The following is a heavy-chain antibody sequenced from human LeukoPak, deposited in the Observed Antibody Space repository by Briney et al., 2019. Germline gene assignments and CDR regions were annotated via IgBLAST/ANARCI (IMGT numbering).Heavy chain of an antibody. Sequence: SETLSLTCTVSGGSISSYYWTWIRQPPGKGLEWIGHIYYSGSTNYNPSLKSRVTISVGTSKNQFSLKLSSVTAADTAVYYCESVGAAVGITRFDYWGQGTLVTVSS. CDR2: IYYSGST. J-gene: IGHJ4*02. CDR1: GGSISSYY. CDR3: ESVGAAVGITRFDY. V-gene: IGHV4-59*01. D-gene: IGHD3-16*01.